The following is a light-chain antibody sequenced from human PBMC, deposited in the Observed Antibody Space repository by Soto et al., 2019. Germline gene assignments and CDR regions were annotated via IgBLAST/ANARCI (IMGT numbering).Light chain of an antibody. CDR3: TSYIASSTLV. CDR1: SSDIGRYDY. J-gene: IGLJ2*01. V-gene: IGLV2-14*01. CDR2: EVS. Sequence: QSALTQPASVSGSPGQSITISCTGTSSDIGRYDYVSWYQQHPGKAPKLMIYEVSDRPSGVSNRFSGSKSGNTASLTISGLQAEDEADYYCTSYIASSTLVFGGGTKLTVL.